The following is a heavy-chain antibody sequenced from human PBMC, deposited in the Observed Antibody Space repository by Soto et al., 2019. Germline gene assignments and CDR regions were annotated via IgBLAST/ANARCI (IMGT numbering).Heavy chain of an antibody. CDR2: ISGSGGST. Sequence: VGSLGLSCAASGFSFSTYALSWVRQAPGKGLDWVSVISGSGGSTDYAGSVKGRFTISRDNSKNALYLQMNSLRAEDTALYYCAKVGGSGWFDAFDIWGQGTRSPSPQ. J-gene: IGHJ3*02. CDR3: AKVGGSGWFDAFDI. V-gene: IGHV3-23*01. D-gene: IGHD6-19*01. CDR1: GFSFSTYA.